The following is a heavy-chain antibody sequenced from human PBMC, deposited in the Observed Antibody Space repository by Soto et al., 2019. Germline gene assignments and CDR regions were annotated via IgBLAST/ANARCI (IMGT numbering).Heavy chain of an antibody. CDR3: ARHPPSIVGVTALPSHFDN. Sequence: ASETLSLTCSVSGGPISSGSGYWGWVRQPPGKGLEWIGSTSNRGTTYYNPSLKGRVTISVNTSKNQFSLRVRSVTAADTAVYYCARHPPSIVGVTALPSHFDNWGQGAQVTVSS. V-gene: IGHV4-39*01. D-gene: IGHD2-21*02. CDR1: GGPISSGSGY. CDR2: TSNRGTT. J-gene: IGHJ4*02.